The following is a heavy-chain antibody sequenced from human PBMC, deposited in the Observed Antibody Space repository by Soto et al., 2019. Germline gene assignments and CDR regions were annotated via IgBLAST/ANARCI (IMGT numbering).Heavy chain of an antibody. CDR1: GFTFTSSA. V-gene: IGHV1-58*01. Sequence: SVKVSCKASGFTFTSSAVQWVRQARGQRLEWIGWIVVGSGNTNYAQKFQERVTITRDMSTSTAYMELSSLRSEDTAVYYCAAAVDTGSHIYGDYQEGWGQGTLVTVSS. CDR2: IVVGSGNT. D-gene: IGHD4-17*01. J-gene: IGHJ4*02. CDR3: AAAVDTGSHIYGDYQEG.